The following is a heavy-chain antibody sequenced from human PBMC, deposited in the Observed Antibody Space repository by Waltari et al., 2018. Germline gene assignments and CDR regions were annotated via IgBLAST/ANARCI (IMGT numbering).Heavy chain of an antibody. CDR3: ARRGGNIRY. D-gene: IGHD2-15*01. CDR2: IYHSGRT. Sequence: QVQLQESGPGLVKPSETLSLTCAVSGYSISSGYYWGWIRQPPGKGLEWIGSIYHSGRTYYNPSLKSRVTISVDTSKNQFSLKLSSVTAADTAVYYCARRGGNIRYWGQGTLVTVSS. V-gene: IGHV4-38-2*01. CDR1: GYSISSGYY. J-gene: IGHJ4*02.